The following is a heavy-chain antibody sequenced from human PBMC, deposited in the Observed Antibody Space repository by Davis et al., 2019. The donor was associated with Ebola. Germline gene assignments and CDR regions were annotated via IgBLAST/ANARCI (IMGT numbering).Heavy chain of an antibody. J-gene: IGHJ5*02. V-gene: IGHV3-49*03. CDR3: TRDYGDYVNWFDP. D-gene: IGHD4-17*01. CDR2: IRSKAYGGTT. Sequence: PGGSLKLSCTASGFTFGDYAMSWFRQAPGKGLEWVGFIRSKAYGGTTEYAASVKGRFTISRDDSKSIAYLQMNSLKTEDTAVYYCTRDYGDYVNWFDPWGQGTLVTVSS. CDR1: GFTFGDYA.